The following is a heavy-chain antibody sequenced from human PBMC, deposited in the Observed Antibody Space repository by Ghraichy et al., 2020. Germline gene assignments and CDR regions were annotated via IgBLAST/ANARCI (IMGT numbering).Heavy chain of an antibody. J-gene: IGHJ4*02. V-gene: IGHV3-30-3*01. Sequence: GGSLRLSCAASGFTFSSYAMHWVRQAPGKGLEWVAVDGNNKYYADSVKGRFTVSRDNSKNTLYLQMNSLRTKDTAVYYCARERREGPIMLGDYWGRGTLVTVSS. CDR3: ARERREGPIMLGDY. CDR2: DGNNK. CDR1: GFTFSSYA. D-gene: IGHD2-8*01.